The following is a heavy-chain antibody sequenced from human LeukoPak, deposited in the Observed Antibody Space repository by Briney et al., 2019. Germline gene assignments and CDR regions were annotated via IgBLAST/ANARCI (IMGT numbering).Heavy chain of an antibody. CDR1: GGSFSGYY. CDR2: INHSGGT. J-gene: IGHJ3*02. D-gene: IGHD3-16*01. V-gene: IGHV4-34*01. Sequence: SETLSLTCAVYGGSFSGYYWSWIRQPPGKGLEWIGEINHSGGTNYNPSLKSRVTISVDTSKNQFSLKLSSVTAADTAVYYCARGQITHDAFDIWGQGTMVTVSS. CDR3: ARGQITHDAFDI.